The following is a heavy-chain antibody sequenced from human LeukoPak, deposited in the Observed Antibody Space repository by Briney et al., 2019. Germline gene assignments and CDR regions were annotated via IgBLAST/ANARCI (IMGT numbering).Heavy chain of an antibody. Sequence: PSETLSLTCAVYGGSFSGYYWSWIRQPPGKGLEWIGEINHSGSTNYNPSLKSRVTISVDTPKNQFSLKLSSVTAADTAVYYCARGRYDFWSRTIDYWGQGTLVTVSS. V-gene: IGHV4-34*01. CDR2: INHSGST. D-gene: IGHD3-3*01. CDR1: GGSFSGYY. J-gene: IGHJ4*02. CDR3: ARGRYDFWSRTIDY.